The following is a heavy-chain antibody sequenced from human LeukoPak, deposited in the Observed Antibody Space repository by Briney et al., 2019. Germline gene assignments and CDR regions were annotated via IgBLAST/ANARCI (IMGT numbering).Heavy chain of an antibody. CDR1: GFTFSSYW. D-gene: IGHD3-22*01. V-gene: IGHV3-30*02. CDR2: IRYDGSNK. J-gene: IGHJ4*02. Sequence: GGSLRLSCAASGFTFSSYWMHWVRQAPGKGLEWVAFIRYDGSNKYYADSVKGRFTISRDNSKNTLYLQMNSLRAEDTAVYYCAKGGYYYDSSGYEYYFDYWGQGTLVTVSS. CDR3: AKGGYYYDSSGYEYYFDY.